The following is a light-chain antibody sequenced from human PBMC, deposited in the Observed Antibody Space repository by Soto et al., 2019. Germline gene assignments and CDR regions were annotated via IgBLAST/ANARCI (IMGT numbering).Light chain of an antibody. V-gene: IGLV2-14*02. CDR1: SSDVGSYNL. Sequence: QSALTQPASVSGSPGQSITISCTGTSSDVGSYNLVSWYQQHPGKAPKLMISEDSKRPSGVSNRFSGSKSGTSASLAITRLQAEDEADYYCQSYDISLHNYVFGTGTKLTVL. CDR3: QSYDISLHNYV. J-gene: IGLJ1*01. CDR2: EDS.